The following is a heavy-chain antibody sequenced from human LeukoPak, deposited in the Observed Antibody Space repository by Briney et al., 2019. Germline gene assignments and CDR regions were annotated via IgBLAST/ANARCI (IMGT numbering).Heavy chain of an antibody. Sequence: GGSLRLSCAASGFTFSSYAMSWVRQAPGKGLEWVSAISGSGGSTYYADSVKGRFTISRDNSKNTLYLQMNILRAEDTAVYYCAKASPYYDFWSGYLVNWFDPWGQGTLVTVSS. J-gene: IGHJ5*02. CDR3: AKASPYYDFWSGYLVNWFDP. CDR1: GFTFSSYA. V-gene: IGHV3-23*01. D-gene: IGHD3-3*01. CDR2: ISGSGGST.